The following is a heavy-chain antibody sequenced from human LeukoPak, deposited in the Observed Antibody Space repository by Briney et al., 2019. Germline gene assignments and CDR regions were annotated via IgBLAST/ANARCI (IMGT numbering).Heavy chain of an antibody. J-gene: IGHJ4*02. Sequence: SETLSLTCTVSGGSISSYYWSWIRQPPGKGLEWIGYIYYSGSTNYHPSLKSRVTISVDTSQNQFSLKLSPLTAADPAVYYCARGSPSYDFWSGYFDYWGQGTLVTVSS. D-gene: IGHD3-3*01. CDR1: GGSISSYY. CDR2: IYYSGST. CDR3: ARGSPSYDFWSGYFDY. V-gene: IGHV4-59*13.